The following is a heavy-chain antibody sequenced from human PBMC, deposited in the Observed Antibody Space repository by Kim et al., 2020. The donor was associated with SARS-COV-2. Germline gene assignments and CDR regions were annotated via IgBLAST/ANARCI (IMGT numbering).Heavy chain of an antibody. CDR1: GFTFDDYA. D-gene: IGHD6-13*01. Sequence: GGSLRLSCAASGFTFDDYAMHWVRQAPGKGLEWVSGISWNSGSIGYADSVKGRFTISRDNAKNSLYLQMNSLRAEDTALYYCAKDIGGVAAAVSKRLYYYYGMDVWGQGTTVTVSS. CDR3: AKDIGGVAAAVSKRLYYYYGMDV. J-gene: IGHJ6*02. V-gene: IGHV3-9*01. CDR2: ISWNSGSI.